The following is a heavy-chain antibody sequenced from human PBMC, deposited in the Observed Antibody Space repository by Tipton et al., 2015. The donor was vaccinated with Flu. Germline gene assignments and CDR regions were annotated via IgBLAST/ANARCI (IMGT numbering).Heavy chain of an antibody. V-gene: IGHV4-59*08. Sequence: TLSLTCTVSGGSIGIYYWSWIRQPPGKGLEFIGYVYHSGTTNYNPSLRSRVTMSVDTSKNQFSLKVISVTAADTAVYYCARRDYSNYVSDPKNWFDPWGQGTLVTVSA. J-gene: IGHJ5*02. CDR1: GGSIGIYY. CDR2: VYHSGTT. CDR3: ARRDYSNYVSDPKNWFDP. D-gene: IGHD4-11*01.